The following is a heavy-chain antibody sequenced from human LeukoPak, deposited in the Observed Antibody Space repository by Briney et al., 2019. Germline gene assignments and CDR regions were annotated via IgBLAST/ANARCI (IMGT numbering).Heavy chain of an antibody. V-gene: IGHV4-4*09. CDR2: IYTNGST. Sequence: SETLSLTCTVSGGSFSSYYWRWIRQPPGKGLEWIGYIYTNGSTNYNPPLKSRVNTSVDTPNNHFSHKPSSVTSAETAGDYCAGLPVRGYYYMDVWGKGTTVTVSS. CDR3: AGLPVRGYYYMDV. D-gene: IGHD4-11*01. CDR1: GGSFSSYY. J-gene: IGHJ6*03.